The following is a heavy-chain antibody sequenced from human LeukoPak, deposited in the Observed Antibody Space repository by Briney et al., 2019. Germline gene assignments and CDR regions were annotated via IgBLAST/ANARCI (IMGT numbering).Heavy chain of an antibody. D-gene: IGHD6-19*01. CDR2: TYYRSKWYN. V-gene: IGHV6-1*01. CDR3: ARLSRPEQWLWLWGHDDY. Sequence: SQTLSLTCAISGDSVSSNSAAWNWIRQSPSRGLEWLGRTYYRSKWYNDYAVSVKSRIAINPDTSKNQFSLQLNSVTPEDTAVYYCARLSRPEQWLWLWGHDDYWGQGTLVTVSS. J-gene: IGHJ4*02. CDR1: GDSVSSNSAA.